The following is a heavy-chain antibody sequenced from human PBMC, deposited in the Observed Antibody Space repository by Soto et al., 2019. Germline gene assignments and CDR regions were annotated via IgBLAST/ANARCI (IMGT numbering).Heavy chain of an antibody. J-gene: IGHJ4*02. CDR3: AHSWGSSWYRAPPGFDC. Sequence: GFGPELVNRIPTHTLTCTFSWFSLSNSAVGVGWIPQPPGTALESRALMYWDDDKGYSPSLKSRLTITKDTSKTQGGLTMTNMGPVDTATYYCAHSWGSSWYRAPPGFDCCGQGTRVTVSS. D-gene: IGHD6-13*01. V-gene: IGHV2-5*02. CDR1: WFSLSNSAVG. CDR2: MYWDDDK.